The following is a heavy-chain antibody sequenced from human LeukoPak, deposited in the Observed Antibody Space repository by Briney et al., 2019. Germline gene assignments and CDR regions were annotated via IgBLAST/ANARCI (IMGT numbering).Heavy chain of an antibody. V-gene: IGHV3-30*02. J-gene: IGHJ4*02. CDR1: GFTFSSYG. CDR2: IRYDGSNK. Sequence: GGSLRLSCAASGFTFSSYGMHWVRQAPGKGLEWVAFIRYDGSNKYYADSVKGRFTISRDNSKNTLYLQMNSLRAEDTAVYYCAKDYPGRYSYGREDRRPFDHWGQGTLVTVSS. CDR3: AKDYPGRYSYGREDRRPFDH. D-gene: IGHD5-18*01.